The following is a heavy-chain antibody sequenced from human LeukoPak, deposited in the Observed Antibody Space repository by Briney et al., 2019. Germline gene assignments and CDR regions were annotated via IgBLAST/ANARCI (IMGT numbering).Heavy chain of an antibody. Sequence: PSETLSLTCAVYGGSFSGYYWSRIRQPPGKGLEWIGEINHSGSTNYNPPLKSRVTISVDTSKNQFSLKLSSVTAADTAVYYCAAGSGGGYYFDYWGQGTLVTVSS. CDR1: GGSFSGYY. J-gene: IGHJ4*02. CDR3: AAGSGGGYYFDY. D-gene: IGHD2-15*01. CDR2: INHSGST. V-gene: IGHV4-34*01.